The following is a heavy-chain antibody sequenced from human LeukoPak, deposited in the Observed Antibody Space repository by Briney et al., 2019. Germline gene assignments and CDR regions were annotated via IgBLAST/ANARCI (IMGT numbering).Heavy chain of an antibody. J-gene: IGHJ3*02. CDR1: GGSISSYY. CDR3: ARVVSGTSNAFDI. CDR2: IYYSGST. V-gene: IGHV4-59*01. Sequence: PSETLSLTCTVSGGSISSYYWSWIRQPPGEELEWIGYIYYSGSTNYNPSLKSRVTISVDTSKKQLSLKLISVTAADTAVYYCARVVSGTSNAFDIWGQGTMVTVSS.